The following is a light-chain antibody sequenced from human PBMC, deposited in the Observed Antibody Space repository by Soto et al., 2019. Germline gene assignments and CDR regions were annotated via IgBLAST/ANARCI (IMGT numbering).Light chain of an antibody. CDR1: SSDVGGYNY. Sequence: QSALTQPSSVSGSPGQSISISGTGTSSDVGGYNYVSGYQQHPGKARKLMIYEGNSRPSGVSNLFSGSKSGNSASPTISGRPAEDEADYYCSSYTSSSTLEVFGTGSKLTGL. V-gene: IGLV2-14*01. CDR2: EGN. CDR3: SSYTSSSTLEV. J-gene: IGLJ1*01.